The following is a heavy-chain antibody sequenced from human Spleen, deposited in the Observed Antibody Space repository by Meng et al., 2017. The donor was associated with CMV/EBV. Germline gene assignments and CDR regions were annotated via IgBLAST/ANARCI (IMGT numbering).Heavy chain of an antibody. V-gene: IGHV1-2*02. J-gene: IGHJ4*02. CDR2: IKPNSGYT. CDR3: TRDHDWGADY. D-gene: IGHD3-16*01. CDR1: GYFFSDHF. Sequence: NVSCKASGYFFSDHFMHWVRQAPGQALEWMGWIKPNSGYTNYAQNFQGRVTMTSDSSIATAYMELSGLTSDDTAVYYCTRDHDWGADYWGQGTLVTVSS.